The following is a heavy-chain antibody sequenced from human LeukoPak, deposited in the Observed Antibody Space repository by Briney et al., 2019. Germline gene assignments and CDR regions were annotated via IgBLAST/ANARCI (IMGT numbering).Heavy chain of an antibody. V-gene: IGHV3-30*18. Sequence: GGSLRLSCAAPGFTFSSYGMHWVRQAPGKGLEWVAVISYDGSNKYYADSVKGRFTISRDNSKNTLYLQMNSLRAEDTAVFYCAKDYWTGYYESFDYWGQGTLVTVTS. D-gene: IGHD3/OR15-3a*01. CDR3: AKDYWTGYYESFDY. CDR2: ISYDGSNK. CDR1: GFTFSSYG. J-gene: IGHJ4*02.